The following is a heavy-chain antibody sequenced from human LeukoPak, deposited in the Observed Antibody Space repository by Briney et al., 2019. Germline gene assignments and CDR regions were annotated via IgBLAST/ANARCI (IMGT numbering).Heavy chain of an antibody. CDR1: GFTFSSYA. J-gene: IGHJ4*02. D-gene: IGHD2-8*01. Sequence: GRSLRLSCAASGFTFSSYAMHWVRQAPGKGLEWVSAISGSGGSTYYADSVKGRFTISRDNSKNTLYLQMNSLRAEDTAVYYCAREIVLMVYAHSDDYWGQGTLVTVSS. CDR2: ISGSGGST. CDR3: AREIVLMVYAHSDDY. V-gene: IGHV3-23*01.